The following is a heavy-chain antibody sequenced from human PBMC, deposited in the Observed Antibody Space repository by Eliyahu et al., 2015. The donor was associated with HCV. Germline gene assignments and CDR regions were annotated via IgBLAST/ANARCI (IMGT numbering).Heavy chain of an antibody. J-gene: IGHJ6*02. CDR3: ARSLYGSVYGMDV. V-gene: IGHV3-21*01. CDR2: ISSSSSYI. Sequence: EVQLVESGGGLVKPGGSLRLSCAASGFPXSSYSMNWVRQAPGKGLEWVSSISSSSSYIYYADSVKGRFTISRDNAKNSLYLQMNSLRAEDTAVYYCARSLYGSVYGMDVWGQGTTVTVSS. D-gene: IGHD3-10*01. CDR1: GFPXSSYS.